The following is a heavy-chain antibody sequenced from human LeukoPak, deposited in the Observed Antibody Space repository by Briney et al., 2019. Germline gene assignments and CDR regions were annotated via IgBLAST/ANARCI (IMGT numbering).Heavy chain of an antibody. CDR2: ISGSGSGGST. J-gene: IGHJ4*02. Sequence: GGSLRLSCAASGFTFSSYAMSWVRQAPGKGLEWVSAISGSGSGGSTYYADSVKGRFTISRDNSKNTLYLQMNSLRVEDTAVYYCAKATSVTTLFDYWGQGTLVTVSS. D-gene: IGHD4-17*01. CDR1: GFTFSSYA. V-gene: IGHV3-23*01. CDR3: AKATSVTTLFDY.